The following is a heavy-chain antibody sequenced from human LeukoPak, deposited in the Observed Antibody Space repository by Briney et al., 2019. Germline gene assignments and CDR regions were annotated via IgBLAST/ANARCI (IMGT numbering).Heavy chain of an antibody. D-gene: IGHD2-21*02. CDR1: GFTFSRPG. V-gene: IGHV3-33*06. Sequence: GTSLRLSCAASGFTFSRPGMQWVRQAPGKGLEWVAVIHNDGTQGQYGDSVKGRFTISKDNSQNTLYLQMNNLRDDDTGVYYCAKEGDEFRGYLDVWGKGTTVTVSS. CDR3: AKEGDEFRGYLDV. J-gene: IGHJ6*03. CDR2: IHNDGTQG.